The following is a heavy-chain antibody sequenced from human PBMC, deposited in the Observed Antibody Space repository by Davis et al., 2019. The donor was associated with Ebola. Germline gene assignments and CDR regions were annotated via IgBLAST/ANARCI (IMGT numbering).Heavy chain of an antibody. CDR1: GGTFSSYA. V-gene: IGHV1-69*10. Sequence: AASVKVSCKASGGTFSSYAISWVRQAPGQGLEWMGGIIPILGIANYAQKFQGRVTITADKSTSTAYMELSSLRSEDTAVYYCARGYCSGGSCSLDAFDIWGQGTMVTVSS. CDR2: IIPILGIA. CDR3: ARGYCSGGSCSLDAFDI. J-gene: IGHJ3*02. D-gene: IGHD2-15*01.